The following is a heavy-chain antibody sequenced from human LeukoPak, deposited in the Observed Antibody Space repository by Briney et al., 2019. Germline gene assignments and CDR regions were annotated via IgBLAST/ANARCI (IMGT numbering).Heavy chain of an antibody. V-gene: IGHV3-74*01. CDR1: GFTFSSYW. D-gene: IGHD3-22*01. CDR2: INSDGSST. Sequence: GGSLRLSCAASGFTFSSYWMHWVRQAPGKGLVWVSRINSDGSSTSYADSVKGRFTISGDNAKNTLYLQMNSLRAEDTAVYYCARDRYYYDSSGYYRLFDYWGQGTLVTVSS. J-gene: IGHJ4*02. CDR3: ARDRYYYDSSGYYRLFDY.